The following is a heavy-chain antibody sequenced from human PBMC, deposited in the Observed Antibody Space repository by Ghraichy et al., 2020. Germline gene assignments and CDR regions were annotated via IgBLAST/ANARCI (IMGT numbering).Heavy chain of an antibody. J-gene: IGHJ6*02. CDR3: ARDRFWSGYGYYYYGMDV. Sequence: LSLTCAASGFTFSSYWMHWVRQAPGKGLVWVSRINSDGSSTSYADSVKGRFTISRDNAKNTLYLQMNSLRAEDTAVYYCARDRFWSGYGYYYYGMDVWGQGTTVTVSS. CDR2: INSDGSST. CDR1: GFTFSSYW. D-gene: IGHD3-3*01. V-gene: IGHV3-74*01.